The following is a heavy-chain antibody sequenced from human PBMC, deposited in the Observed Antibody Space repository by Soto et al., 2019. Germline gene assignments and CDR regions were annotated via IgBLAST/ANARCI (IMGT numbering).Heavy chain of an antibody. CDR1: GYTFTNYP. CDR2: INVDNGNT. Sequence: ASVKVSCKASGYTFTNYPIHWVRQAPGQRLEWMGWINVDNGNTNYAQKLQGRVTISRDTSASIAYMELSSLKSEDTAIYYCARRGATVAGAGTETCFFDRWGRGTLVTVPS. J-gene: IGHJ2*01. V-gene: IGHV1-3*01. D-gene: IGHD6-19*01. CDR3: ARRGATVAGAGTETCFFDR.